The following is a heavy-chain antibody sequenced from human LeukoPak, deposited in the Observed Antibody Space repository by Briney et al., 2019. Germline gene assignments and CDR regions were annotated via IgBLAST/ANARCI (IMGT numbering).Heavy chain of an antibody. V-gene: IGHV1-3*01. CDR2: INAGNGNT. J-gene: IGHJ4*02. D-gene: IGHD3-22*01. Sequence: GASVKVSCKASGYTFTSYAMHWVRQAPGQRLEWMGWINAGNGNTKYSQKFQGRVTITRDTSASTAYMELSSLRSEDTAVYYCARALRYYYDSSGYWTYFDYWGQGTLVTVSS. CDR1: GYTFTSYA. CDR3: ARALRYYYDSSGYWTYFDY.